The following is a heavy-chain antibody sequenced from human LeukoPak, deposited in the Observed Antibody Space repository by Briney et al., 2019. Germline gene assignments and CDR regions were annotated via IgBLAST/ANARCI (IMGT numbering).Heavy chain of an antibody. V-gene: IGHV3-30*04. CDR3: ARVAYYGSGSYLGKDV. Sequence: GGSLRLSCAASGFTFSSYAMHWVRQAPGKGLEWVAVISYDGSNKYYADSVKGRFTISRDNSKNTLYLQMNSLRAEDTAVYYCARVAYYGSGSYLGKDVWGKGTTVTVSS. J-gene: IGHJ6*04. CDR1: GFTFSSYA. D-gene: IGHD3-10*01. CDR2: ISYDGSNK.